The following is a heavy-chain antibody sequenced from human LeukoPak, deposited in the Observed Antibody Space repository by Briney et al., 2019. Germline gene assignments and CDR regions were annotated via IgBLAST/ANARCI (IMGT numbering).Heavy chain of an antibody. Sequence: ASVKVSCKASGYSFNSYYMHWVRQAPGQGLEWMGIINPSGGSTSNAQKFQGRVTMTRDTSTSTVYMELSSLKSDDTAVYYCARRLGLRWDLQAFDIWGQGTMVTVSS. J-gene: IGHJ3*02. CDR3: ARRLGLRWDLQAFDI. D-gene: IGHD4-23*01. CDR1: GYSFNSYY. CDR2: INPSGGST. V-gene: IGHV1-46*02.